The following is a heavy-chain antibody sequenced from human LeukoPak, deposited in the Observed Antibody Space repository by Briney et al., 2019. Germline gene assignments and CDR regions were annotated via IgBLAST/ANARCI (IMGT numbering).Heavy chain of an antibody. Sequence: SETLSLTCTVSGGSTSSDYWSWIRQSPGKGLEWVGYVYNSGDTGKNPSLKSRVTILLDTSKNQCSLKLTSVSAADTAVYYCARLKLGAYFDLWGRGALVTVSS. CDR3: ARLKLGAYFDL. V-gene: IGHV4-59*08. CDR2: VYNSGDT. J-gene: IGHJ2*01. CDR1: GGSTSSDY. D-gene: IGHD3-16*01.